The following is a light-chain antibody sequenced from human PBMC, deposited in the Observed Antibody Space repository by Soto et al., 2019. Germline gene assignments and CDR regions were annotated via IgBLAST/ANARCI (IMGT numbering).Light chain of an antibody. CDR3: QVWDSSSDHVV. J-gene: IGLJ2*01. CDR2: YDS. Sequence: SYELTQPPSVSVAPGKTASITCGGNNIGSKSVHWYQQKPGQAPVLVMHYDSDRPSGIPERVSGSNSGNTATLTISRVEAGDEADYYWQVWDSSSDHVVVGGGTKVTVL. V-gene: IGLV3-21*04. CDR1: NIGSKS.